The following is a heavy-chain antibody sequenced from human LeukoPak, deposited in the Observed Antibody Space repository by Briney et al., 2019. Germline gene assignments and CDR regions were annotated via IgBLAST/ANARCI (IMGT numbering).Heavy chain of an antibody. V-gene: IGHV3-11*04. Sequence: GGSLRLSCTASGFTFSDYNMRWIRQAPGKGLEWVSSISRSGSTKYYADSVKGRFTISRDNAKNTLYLQMNSLRAEDTAVYYCARGWEGYFDYWGQGTLVTVSS. CDR1: GFTFSDYN. D-gene: IGHD1-26*01. J-gene: IGHJ4*02. CDR3: ARGWEGYFDY. CDR2: ISRSGSTK.